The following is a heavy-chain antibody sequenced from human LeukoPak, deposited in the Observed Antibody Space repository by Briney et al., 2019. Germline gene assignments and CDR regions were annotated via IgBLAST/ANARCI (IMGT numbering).Heavy chain of an antibody. CDR2: ISYDGSNK. Sequence: GGSLRLSCAASGFTFSSYAMHWVRQAPGKGLEWVAVISYDGSNKYYADSVKGRFTISRDNSKNTLYLQMNSLRAEGTAVYYCARDMTYGGNPGNWYFDLWGRGTLVTVSS. CDR1: GFTFSSYA. J-gene: IGHJ2*01. CDR3: ARDMTYGGNPGNWYFDL. D-gene: IGHD4-23*01. V-gene: IGHV3-30-3*01.